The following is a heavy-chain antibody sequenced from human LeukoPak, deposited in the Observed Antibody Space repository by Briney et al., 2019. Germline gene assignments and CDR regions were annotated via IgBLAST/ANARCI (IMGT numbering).Heavy chain of an antibody. D-gene: IGHD2-15*01. CDR1: GFPFSSYG. CDR3: AKDQRFCSGGRCYFSYYYYMDV. V-gene: IGHV3-30*02. Sequence: PGGSLRLSCEASGFPFSSYGMLWVRQAPGKGLVWVTFIRFCGNNKYYAVTVKGRFTISIEDSKNTLYLQRDSLRPEDRAAHYCAKDQRFCSGGRCYFSYYYYMDVWGNATTVTVSS. CDR2: IRFCGNNK. J-gene: IGHJ6*03.